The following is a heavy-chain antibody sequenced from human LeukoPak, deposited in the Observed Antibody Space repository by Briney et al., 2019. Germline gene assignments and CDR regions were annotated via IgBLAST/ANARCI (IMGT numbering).Heavy chain of an antibody. V-gene: IGHV3-7*01. Sequence: PGGSLRLSCAASGFTISSYCISWFRQYPGKGLEWVANIKTDGSEKSYIESVQGRFTISRDHAKTALYLEMNSLRAEDTAEYFCARERMYSGSGSTYPYYDYWGQGTLVTVSS. CDR1: GFTISSYC. CDR2: IKTDGSEK. D-gene: IGHD3-10*01. CDR3: ARERMYSGSGSTYPYYDY. J-gene: IGHJ4*02.